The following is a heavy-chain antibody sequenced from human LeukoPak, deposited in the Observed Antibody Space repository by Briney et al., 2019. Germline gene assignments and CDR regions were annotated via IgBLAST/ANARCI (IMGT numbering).Heavy chain of an antibody. D-gene: IGHD3-3*01. CDR1: GGTFSSYA. CDR3: ARENYDSLWYYYMDV. J-gene: IGHJ6*03. Sequence: ASVKVSCKASGGTFSSYAISWVRQAPGQGLEWMGGIIPIFGTANYAQKFQGRVTITADKSTSTAYMELSSLRSEDTAVYYCARENYDSLWYYYMDVWGKGTTVTVSS. V-gene: IGHV1-69*06. CDR2: IIPIFGTA.